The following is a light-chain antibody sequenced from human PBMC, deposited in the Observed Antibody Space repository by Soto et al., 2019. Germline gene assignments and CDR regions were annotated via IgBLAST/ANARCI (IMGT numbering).Light chain of an antibody. CDR3: QQRSNWPGVT. J-gene: IGKJ5*01. CDR1: RSVPRSY. V-gene: IGKV3-11*01. Sequence: ILLTQSPNTLTLSPGERATLSCRASRSVPRSYLARYQQKPGQAPRLLIYDASNRATGIPARFSGSGSGTDFTLTISSLEPEDFAVYYCQQRSNWPGVTFGQGTRLEIK. CDR2: DAS.